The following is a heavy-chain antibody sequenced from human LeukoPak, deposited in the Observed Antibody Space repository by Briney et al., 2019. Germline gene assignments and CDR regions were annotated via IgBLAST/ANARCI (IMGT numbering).Heavy chain of an antibody. CDR3: ARDVVAVGATFEWAFHI. Sequence: PSASVKVSCKASGYTFTGYFMHWVRQAPGQGLEWMGWINPNSGGTNYAQHFQGRVTMTRDTSISTAHMELSRLRSDDTAVYYCARDVVAVGATFEWAFHIWGQGTMVTVSS. CDR2: INPNSGGT. J-gene: IGHJ3*02. CDR1: GYTFTGYF. V-gene: IGHV1-2*02. D-gene: IGHD1-26*01.